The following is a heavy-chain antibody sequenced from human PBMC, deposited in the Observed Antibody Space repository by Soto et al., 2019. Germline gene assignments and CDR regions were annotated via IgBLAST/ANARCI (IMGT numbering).Heavy chain of an antibody. D-gene: IGHD3-3*01. V-gene: IGHV3-33*01. CDR1: GFTFSSYG. Sequence: PGGSLRLSCAASGFTFSSYGMHWVRQAPGKGLEWVAVIWYDGSNKYYADSVKGRFTISRDNSKNTLYLQMNSLRAEDTAVCYCARDDLRYYYFGSGYLIYYFAMRGWAHGT. J-gene: IGHJ1*01. CDR2: IWYDGSNK. CDR3: ARDDLRYYYFGSGYLIYYFAMRG.